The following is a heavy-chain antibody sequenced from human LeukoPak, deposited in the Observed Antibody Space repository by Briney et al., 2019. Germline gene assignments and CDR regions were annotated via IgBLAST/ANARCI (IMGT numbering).Heavy chain of an antibody. V-gene: IGHV3-9*01. J-gene: IGHJ3*02. CDR1: GFTFDDYA. CDR3: AREVPAGYSSSWPYPHAFDI. D-gene: IGHD6-13*01. Sequence: GGSLRLSCAASGFTFDDYAMHWVRQAPGKGLEWVSGISWNSGSIGYADSVKGRFTISRDNAKNSLYLQMNSLRAEDTAVYYCAREVPAGYSSSWPYPHAFDIWGQGTMVTVSS. CDR2: ISWNSGSI.